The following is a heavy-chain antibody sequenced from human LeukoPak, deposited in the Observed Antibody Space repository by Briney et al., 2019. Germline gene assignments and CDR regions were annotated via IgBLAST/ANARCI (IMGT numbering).Heavy chain of an antibody. J-gene: IGHJ4*02. Sequence: SETLSLTCFVSDGSISSTNFYWGWIRQPPGKGLEWIGTLFHSGRTVYNPSLKSRVTISVDTSKNQFSLNLTSVTAADTAVYYCARDLGPLRLGDLSLGDYFDRWGQGTLVTVSS. CDR1: DGSISSTNFY. CDR3: ARDLGPLRLGDLSLGDYFDR. CDR2: LFHSGRT. V-gene: IGHV4-39*07. D-gene: IGHD3-16*02.